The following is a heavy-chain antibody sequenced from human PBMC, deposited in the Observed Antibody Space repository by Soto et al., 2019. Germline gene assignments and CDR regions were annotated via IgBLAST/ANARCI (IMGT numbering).Heavy chain of an antibody. CDR3: ARGIDY. Sequence: QVQLQESGPGLVKPSQTLSLTCTVSGGSISSGGYSWSWIRQHPGKGLEWIGYIYYSGSTYYNPSLKGGVSISVDTSKNQFSLKLSSVTAADRAIYYCARGIDYWGQGTLVTVSS. CDR2: IYYSGST. V-gene: IGHV4-31*03. J-gene: IGHJ4*02. CDR1: GGSISSGGYS.